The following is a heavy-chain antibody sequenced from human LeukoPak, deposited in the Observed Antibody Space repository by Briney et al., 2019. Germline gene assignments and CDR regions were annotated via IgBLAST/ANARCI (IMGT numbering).Heavy chain of an antibody. D-gene: IGHD2/OR15-2a*01. Sequence: SETLTLTCTVAGGSISSYYWSWIRQPPGKGLEWIGYIYYSGSTNYNPSLKSRVTISVDTSKNQFSLKLSSVTAADTAVYYCARETSTSEFDPWGQGTLVTVSS. V-gene: IGHV4-59*01. CDR2: IYYSGST. CDR1: GGSISSYY. CDR3: ARETSTSEFDP. J-gene: IGHJ5*02.